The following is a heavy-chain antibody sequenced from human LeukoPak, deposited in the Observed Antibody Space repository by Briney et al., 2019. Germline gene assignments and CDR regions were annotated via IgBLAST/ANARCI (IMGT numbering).Heavy chain of an antibody. V-gene: IGHV4-59*01. CDR2: IYYSGST. D-gene: IGHD2-15*01. Sequence: SETLSLTCTVSGGSISSYYWSWIRQPPGKGLEWIGYIYYSGSTNYNPSLKSRATISVDTSKNQFSLKLSSVTAADTAVYYCATFAGGSTDYWGQGTLVTVSS. CDR3: ATFAGGSTDY. CDR1: GGSISSYY. J-gene: IGHJ4*02.